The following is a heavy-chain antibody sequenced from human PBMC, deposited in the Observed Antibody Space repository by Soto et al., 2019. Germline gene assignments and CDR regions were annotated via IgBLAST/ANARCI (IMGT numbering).Heavy chain of an antibody. CDR3: AKDASYYGSGSYYYDY. Sequence: PGGSLRLSCAASGFTFDDYAMHWVRQAPGKDLEWVSGISWKSGTIGYADSVKGRFTISRDNAKNSLHLQMNSLRAEDTALYYCAKDASYYGSGSYYYDYWGQGTLVTVSS. CDR2: ISWKSGTI. CDR1: GFTFDDYA. D-gene: IGHD3-10*01. V-gene: IGHV3-9*01. J-gene: IGHJ4*02.